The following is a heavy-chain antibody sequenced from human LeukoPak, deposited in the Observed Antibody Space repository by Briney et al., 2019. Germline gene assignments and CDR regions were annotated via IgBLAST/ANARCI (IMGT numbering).Heavy chain of an antibody. D-gene: IGHD2-2*01. V-gene: IGHV3-53*01. CDR1: GFTVSSNY. CDR3: AKRDIVVVPAASDAFDI. Sequence: GGSLRLSCAASGFTVSSNYMSWVRQAPGKGLEWVSVIYSGGSTYYADSVKGRFTISRDNSKNTLYLQMNSLRAEDTAVYYCAKRDIVVVPAASDAFDIWGQGTMVTVSS. J-gene: IGHJ3*02. CDR2: IYSGGST.